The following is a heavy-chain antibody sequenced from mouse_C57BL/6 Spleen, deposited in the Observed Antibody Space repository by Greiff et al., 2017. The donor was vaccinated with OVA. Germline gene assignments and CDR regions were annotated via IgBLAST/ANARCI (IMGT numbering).Heavy chain of an antibody. CDR1: GYTFTSYW. Sequence: QVQLQQSGAELVKPGASVKMSCRASGYTFTSYWITWVKQRPGQGLEWIGDIYPGSGSTNYNEKFKSKATLTVDTSSSTAYMQLSSLTSEDSAVYYCARNGYDVYYFDYWGQGTTLTVSS. CDR3: ARNGYDVYYFDY. CDR2: IYPGSGST. D-gene: IGHD2-2*01. V-gene: IGHV1-55*01. J-gene: IGHJ2*01.